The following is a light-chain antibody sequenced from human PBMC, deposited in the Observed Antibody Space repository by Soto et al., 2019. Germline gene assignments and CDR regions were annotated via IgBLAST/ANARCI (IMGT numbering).Light chain of an antibody. Sequence: EIVLTQAPGTLSLSPGERATLSCRASQSVSNNYLAWYQQKPGQAPRLLIYGASNRATGIPDRFSGSGSGTDFTLTISRLEPEDFAVYYCQQYVTSSWTFGQGPKVDIK. V-gene: IGKV3-20*01. CDR1: QSVSNNY. CDR2: GAS. J-gene: IGKJ1*01. CDR3: QQYVTSSWT.